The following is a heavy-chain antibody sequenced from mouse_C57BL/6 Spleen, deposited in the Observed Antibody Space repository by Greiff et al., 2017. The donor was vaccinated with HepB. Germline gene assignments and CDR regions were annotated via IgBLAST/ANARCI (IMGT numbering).Heavy chain of an antibody. CDR2: IYPGSGNT. CDR1: GYTFTDYY. V-gene: IGHV1-76*01. Sequence: VQLQQSGAELVRPGASVKLSCKASGYTFTDYYINWVKQRPGQGLEWIARIYPGSGNTYYNEKFKGKATLTAEKSSSTAYMQLSSLTSEDSAVYFCARNPMTTVVGDYFDYWGQGTTLTVSS. D-gene: IGHD1-1*01. CDR3: ARNPMTTVVGDYFDY. J-gene: IGHJ2*01.